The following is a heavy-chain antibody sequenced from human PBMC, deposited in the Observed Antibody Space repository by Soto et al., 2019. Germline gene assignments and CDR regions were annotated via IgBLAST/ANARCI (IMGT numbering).Heavy chain of an antibody. V-gene: IGHV3-23*01. CDR3: AKTKGFTMIVVDDAFDI. J-gene: IGHJ3*02. CDR1: GFTFSSYA. Sequence: EVQLLESGGGLVQPGGSLRLSCAASGFTFSSYAMSWVRQAPGKGLEWVSAISGSGGSTYYADSVKGRFTISRDNSKNTLYLQKNSLRAEDTAVYYCAKTKGFTMIVVDDAFDIWGQGTMVTVSS. D-gene: IGHD3-22*01. CDR2: ISGSGGST.